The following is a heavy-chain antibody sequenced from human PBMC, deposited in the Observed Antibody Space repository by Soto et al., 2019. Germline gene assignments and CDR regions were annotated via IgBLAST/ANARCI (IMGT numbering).Heavy chain of an antibody. D-gene: IGHD3-3*01. CDR1: GDSINNSLC. CDR3: VTRNFWIRPGPDRRLEH. CDR2: MSHSGST. V-gene: IGHV4-4*02. Sequence: QVQLRESGPGLVKPSGTLSLTCAVSGDSINNSLCWKWVRQPPEKVLEWIGQMSHSGSTKYHPSLPSRVTISVDKSMKHFFLTRTSVTAADTSVYYSVTRNFWIRPGPDRRLEHWGQGTRVTVSS. J-gene: IGHJ4*02.